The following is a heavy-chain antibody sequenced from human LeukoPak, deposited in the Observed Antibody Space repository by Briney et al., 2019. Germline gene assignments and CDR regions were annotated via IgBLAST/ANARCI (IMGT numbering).Heavy chain of an antibody. J-gene: IGHJ6*03. D-gene: IGHD2-2*01. V-gene: IGHV4-39*01. CDR3: ARGYCSSISCSGVGYMDV. CDR1: SDSVSSSSYH. CDR2: ISNSGNT. Sequence: SETLSLTCTVSSDSVSSSSYHWAWIHQPPGKGLEWIGSISNSGNTYYNPSLKSRLTISVDTSKNQFSLKLSSVTAADTAVYYCARGYCSSISCSGVGYMDVWAKGTTAIVSS.